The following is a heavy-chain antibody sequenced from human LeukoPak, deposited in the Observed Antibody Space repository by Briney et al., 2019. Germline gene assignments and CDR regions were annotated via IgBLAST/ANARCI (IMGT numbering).Heavy chain of an antibody. Sequence: PGGSLRLSCAASGFTVSSNYMSWLRQAPGKGLYWVAFIRYDGKIKYYADSVKGRFTISRDNAKNSLDLQMNSLRAEDTAVYCCAREGLDRGYLDYWGQGSLVTVSS. CDR3: AREGLDRGYLDY. CDR2: IRYDGKIK. CDR1: GFTVSSNY. V-gene: IGHV3-30*02. J-gene: IGHJ4*02. D-gene: IGHD1-14*01.